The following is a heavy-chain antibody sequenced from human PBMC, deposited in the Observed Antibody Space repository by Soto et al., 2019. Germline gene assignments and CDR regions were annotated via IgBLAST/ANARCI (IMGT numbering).Heavy chain of an antibody. CDR2: ISGSGSST. CDR1: GFTFSSYG. J-gene: IGHJ3*02. V-gene: IGHV3-23*01. CDR3: ANDYGDYGSGAFDI. D-gene: IGHD4-17*01. Sequence: GGSLRLSCAAPGFTFSSYGMHWVRQAPGKGLEWVSAISGSGSSTYYADSVKGRFTISRDNSKNTLYLQMNSLRAEDTAVYYCANDYGDYGSGAFDIWGQGTMVTVSS.